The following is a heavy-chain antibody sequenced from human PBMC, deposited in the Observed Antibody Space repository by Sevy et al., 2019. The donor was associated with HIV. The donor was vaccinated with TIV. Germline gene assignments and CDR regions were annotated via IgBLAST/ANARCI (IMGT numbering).Heavy chain of an antibody. CDR2: ISWGSSYI. CDR3: ASDDKRVDGDYGGENDYYYGMDV. CDR1: GLTFSSYS. D-gene: IGHD4-17*01. J-gene: IGHJ6*02. V-gene: IGHV3-21*01. Sequence: GGSLRLSCAASGLTFSSYSMNWVRQAPGKGLEWVSTISWGSSYIYYADSVKGRFTISRDNAKNSLYLQMDSLRAEDRAVDYGASDDKRVDGDYGGENDYYYGMDVWGQGTTVTVSS.